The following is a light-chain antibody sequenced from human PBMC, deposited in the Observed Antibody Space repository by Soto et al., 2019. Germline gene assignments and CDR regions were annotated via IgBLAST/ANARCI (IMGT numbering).Light chain of an antibody. CDR1: QSVSSY. J-gene: IGKJ4*01. CDR2: GAS. CDR3: QQYRSWPLT. V-gene: IGKV3-15*01. Sequence: EIVMTQSPATLSVSPGERATLSCRASQSVSSYLAWYQQKPGQTARLLFYGASTRAAGIPARFSGSGSGTEFTLTVSSLQSGDFAVYSCQQYRSWPLTFGGGTEVEIK.